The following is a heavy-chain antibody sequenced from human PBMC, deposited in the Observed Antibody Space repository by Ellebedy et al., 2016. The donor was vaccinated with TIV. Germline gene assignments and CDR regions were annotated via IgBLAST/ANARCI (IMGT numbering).Heavy chain of an antibody. J-gene: IGHJ5*02. D-gene: IGHD5-18*01. Sequence: GGSLRLXCMASGYTFTGYWIGWVRQMPGKGLEWMGLIYPADSRTRYSPSFKGQVTMSADKSINTAYLQWSSLKASDTAMYYCVRLTGADTAMIRSWFDPWGQGTLVTVSS. CDR2: IYPADSRT. V-gene: IGHV5-51*01. CDR1: GYTFTGYW. CDR3: VRLTGADTAMIRSWFDP.